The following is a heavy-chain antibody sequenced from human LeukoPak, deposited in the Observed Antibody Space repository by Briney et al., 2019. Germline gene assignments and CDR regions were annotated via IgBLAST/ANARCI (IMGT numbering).Heavy chain of an antibody. V-gene: IGHV1-69*13. CDR2: IIPIFGTA. J-gene: IGHJ4*02. CDR3: ARDPAPYSGVNNFDY. CDR1: GGTFSSYA. D-gene: IGHD1-26*01. Sequence: GASVKVSCKASGGTFSSYAISWVRQAPGQGLEWMGGIIPIFGTANYAQKFQGRVTITADESTSTAYMELSSLRSEDTAVYYCARDPAPYSGVNNFDYWGQGTLVTVSS.